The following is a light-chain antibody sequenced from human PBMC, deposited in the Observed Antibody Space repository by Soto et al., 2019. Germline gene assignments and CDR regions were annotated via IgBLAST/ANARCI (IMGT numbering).Light chain of an antibody. CDR2: DVS. Sequence: QSALTQPASVSGSPGQSITISCTGTSSDVGGYNYVSWYQQHPGKAPKLMIYDVSNRPSGVSNRFSGSKSGNTASLTISGLKAEDEADYYCSSYTSSITVVFGGGTKVTV. CDR1: SSDVGGYNY. V-gene: IGLV2-14*01. CDR3: SSYTSSITVV. J-gene: IGLJ3*02.